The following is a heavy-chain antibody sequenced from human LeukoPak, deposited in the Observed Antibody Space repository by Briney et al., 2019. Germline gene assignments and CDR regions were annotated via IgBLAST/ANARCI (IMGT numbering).Heavy chain of an antibody. CDR2: IYYSGTA. D-gene: IGHD6-19*01. J-gene: IGHJ4*02. CDR1: GASLSTSS. CDR3: ARHFSNGWSDK. Sequence: SETLSLTCTVSGASLSTSSWTWIRQPPGKGLECIGFIYYSGTAHYHPSLKSRVTISLDTSKNQFSLRLSSATAADTAVYYCARHFSNGWSDKWGQGTLVTVS. V-gene: IGHV4-59*08.